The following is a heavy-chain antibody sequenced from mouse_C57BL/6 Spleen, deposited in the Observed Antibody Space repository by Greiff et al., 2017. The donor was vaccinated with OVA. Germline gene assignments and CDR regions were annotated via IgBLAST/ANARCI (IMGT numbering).Heavy chain of an antibody. Sequence: EVQLVESGEGLVKPGGSLKLSCAASGFTFSSYAMSWVRQTPEKRLEWVAYISSGGDYIYYADTVKGRFTISRDNARNTLYLQMSSLKSEDTAMYYCTRALYYGSTLLYAMDYWGQGTSVTVSS. CDR3: TRALYYGSTLLYAMDY. J-gene: IGHJ4*01. CDR1: GFTFSSYA. CDR2: ISSGGDYI. V-gene: IGHV5-9-1*02. D-gene: IGHD1-1*01.